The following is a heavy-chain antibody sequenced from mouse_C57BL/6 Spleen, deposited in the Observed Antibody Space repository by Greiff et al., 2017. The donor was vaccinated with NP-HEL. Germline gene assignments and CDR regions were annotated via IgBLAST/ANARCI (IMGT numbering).Heavy chain of an antibody. Sequence: VKLQESGAELVRPGASVKLSCKASGYTFTDYYINWVKQRPGQGLEWIARIYPGSGNTYYNEKFKGKATLTAEKSSSTAYMQLSSLTSEDSAVYFCATDGSLDYWGQGTTLTVSS. CDR3: ATDGSLDY. J-gene: IGHJ2*01. D-gene: IGHD2-3*01. V-gene: IGHV1-76*01. CDR1: GYTFTDYY. CDR2: IYPGSGNT.